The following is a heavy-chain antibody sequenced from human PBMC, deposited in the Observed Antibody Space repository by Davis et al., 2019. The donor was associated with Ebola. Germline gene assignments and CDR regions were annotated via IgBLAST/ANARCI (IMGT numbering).Heavy chain of an antibody. D-gene: IGHD3-16*01. CDR2: ISYDGSYE. CDR3: ARDIGGAGVY. V-gene: IGHV3-30*04. J-gene: IGHJ4*02. CDR1: GFTFSNYA. Sequence: GESLKISCAASGFTFSNYAMHWVRQAPGKGLEWVAVISYDGSYEYYADSVQGRFTISRDNSKNTLYLQMNSLGSEETAIFYCARDIGGAGVYWGQGALVTVSS.